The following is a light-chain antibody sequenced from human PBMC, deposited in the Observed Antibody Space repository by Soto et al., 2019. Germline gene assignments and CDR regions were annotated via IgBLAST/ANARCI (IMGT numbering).Light chain of an antibody. CDR1: QTISSW. Sequence: DIQMTPSPSTLSGSVVYRVTITFRASQTISSWLAWYQQKPGKAPKLLIYKASTLKSGVPSRFSGSGSGTEFTLTISSLQPDDFATYYCQNYNSYSEACGQGNTGDIK. CDR2: KAS. V-gene: IGKV1-5*03. J-gene: IGKJ1*01. CDR3: QNYNSYSEA.